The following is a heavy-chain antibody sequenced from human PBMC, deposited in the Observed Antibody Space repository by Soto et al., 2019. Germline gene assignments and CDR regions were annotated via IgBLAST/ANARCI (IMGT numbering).Heavy chain of an antibody. V-gene: IGHV5-10-1*01. CDR2: IDPSDSYT. CDR3: ARHSPPMADYYYGMDV. J-gene: IGHJ6*02. CDR1: GYSFTSYW. Sequence: GESLKISCKGSGYSFTSYWISWVRQMPGKGLEWMGRIDPSDSYTNYSPSFQGHVTISADKSISTAYLQWSSLKASDTAMYYCARHSPPMADYYYGMDVWGQGTTVTVSS.